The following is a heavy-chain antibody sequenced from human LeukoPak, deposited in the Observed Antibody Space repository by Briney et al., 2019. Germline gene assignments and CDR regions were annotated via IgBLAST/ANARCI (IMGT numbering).Heavy chain of an antibody. D-gene: IGHD4-17*01. Sequence: GGSLRLSCAASGFTFSSYGMHWVRQAPGKGLEWVSYISSSSSTIYYADSVKGRFTISRDNAKNSLYLQMNSLRAEDTAVYYCARGRSGRFDYWGQGTLVTVSS. V-gene: IGHV3-48*04. CDR2: ISSSSSTI. CDR3: ARGRSGRFDY. CDR1: GFTFSSYG. J-gene: IGHJ4*02.